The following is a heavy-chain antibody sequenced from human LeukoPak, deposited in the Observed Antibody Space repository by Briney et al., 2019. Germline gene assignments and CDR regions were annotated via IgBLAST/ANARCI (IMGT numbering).Heavy chain of an antibody. Sequence: GGSLRLFCAASRCTFSGSAMPWVRQASGKGLEWVGRIRSKANSYATAYAASVKGRFTISRDDSKNTAYLQMNSLKTEDTAVYYCTRRITTGTDYWGQGTLVTVSS. D-gene: IGHD3-3*01. CDR1: RCTFSGSA. CDR2: IRSKANSYAT. V-gene: IGHV3-73*01. J-gene: IGHJ4*02. CDR3: TRRITTGTDY.